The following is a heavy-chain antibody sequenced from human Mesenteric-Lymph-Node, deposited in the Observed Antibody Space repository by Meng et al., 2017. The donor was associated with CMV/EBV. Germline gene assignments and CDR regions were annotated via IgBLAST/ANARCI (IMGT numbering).Heavy chain of an antibody. CDR3: ARGPAPESGTYYYYGMDV. V-gene: IGHV3-74*01. J-gene: IGHJ6*02. Sequence: GGSLRLSCAASGFTLSSYWMHWVRQPPGKGLVWVSRINVDGRHIDYADSVKGRFTISRDNAENTLYLQMNSLRAEDTAAYYCARGPAPESGTYYYYGMDVWGQGTTVTVSS. CDR2: INVDGRHI. CDR1: GFTLSSYW. D-gene: IGHD6-13*01.